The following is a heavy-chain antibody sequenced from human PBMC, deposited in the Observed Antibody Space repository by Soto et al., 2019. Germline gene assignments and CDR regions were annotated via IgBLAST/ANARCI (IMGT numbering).Heavy chain of an antibody. CDR2: INHSGST. D-gene: IGHD6-6*01. V-gene: IGHV4-34*01. CDR1: GGSFSGYY. CDR3: ARVPLVAARRYYFDY. J-gene: IGHJ4*02. Sequence: QVQLQQWGAGLLKPSETLSLTCAGYGGSFSGYYWRWIRQPPGKGLEWIGEINHSGSTNYNPSLKSRVTISVDTAKNQFSLKLSSVTAADTAVYYCARVPLVAARRYYFDYWGQGTLVTVSS.